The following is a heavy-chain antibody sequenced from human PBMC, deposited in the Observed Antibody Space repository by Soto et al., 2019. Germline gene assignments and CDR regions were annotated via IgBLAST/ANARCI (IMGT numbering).Heavy chain of an antibody. D-gene: IGHD1-7*01. V-gene: IGHV1-18*04. CDR1: GYTFTSYG. Sequence: ASVKVSCKASGYTFTSYGISWVRQAPGQGLEWMGWISAYNGNTNYAQKPQGRVTMTTDTSTSTAYMELRSLRSDDTAVYYCARGPYNWNYRTVRSDAFDIWGQGTMVTVSS. CDR3: ARGPYNWNYRTVRSDAFDI. J-gene: IGHJ3*02. CDR2: ISAYNGNT.